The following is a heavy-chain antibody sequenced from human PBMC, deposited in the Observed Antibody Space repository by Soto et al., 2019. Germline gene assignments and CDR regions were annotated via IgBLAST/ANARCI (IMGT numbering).Heavy chain of an antibody. D-gene: IGHD3-9*01. CDR1: GYTFTSYD. V-gene: IGHV1-8*01. J-gene: IGHJ6*02. CDR2: MNPNSGNT. Sequence: ASVKVSCKASGYTFTSYDINWVRQATGQGREWMGWMNPNSGNTGYAQKFPGRVTMTRNTSIRTAHMELSSLRSEDTAVYYCARGNYDILTGYYKYYYYGMDVWGQGTTVTVSS. CDR3: ARGNYDILTGYYKYYYYGMDV.